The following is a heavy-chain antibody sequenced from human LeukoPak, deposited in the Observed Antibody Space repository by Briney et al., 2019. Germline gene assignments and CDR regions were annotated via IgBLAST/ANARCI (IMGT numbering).Heavy chain of an antibody. CDR3: TRATGQRCFDC. CDR2: ISSGDGTNI. D-gene: IGHD4-11*01. CDR1: GFTFSSYW. V-gene: IGHV3-74*01. Sequence: GGSLRLSCAASGFTFSSYWMHWVRQAPGKGPVWISHISSGDGTNIGYADSVKGRFTISRDNAKNTLYLQMSSLGVEDTAVYYCTRATGQRCFDCWGQGTQVTVSS. J-gene: IGHJ4*02.